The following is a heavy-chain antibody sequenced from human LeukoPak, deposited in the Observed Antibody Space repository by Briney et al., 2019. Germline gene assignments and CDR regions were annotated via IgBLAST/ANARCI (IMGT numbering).Heavy chain of an antibody. D-gene: IGHD6-13*01. CDR1: GFTLISNS. V-gene: IGHV3-21*01. J-gene: IGHJ4*02. Sequence: GGALRLSWAPPGFTLISNSMNGSGQPQGKGLEWVSSISSSSSYIYYADSVKGRFTISRDNAKNSLYLQMNSLRAEDTAVYYCARDSYSSSWYGIDYWGQGTLVTVSS. CDR3: ARDSYSSSWYGIDY. CDR2: ISSSSSYI.